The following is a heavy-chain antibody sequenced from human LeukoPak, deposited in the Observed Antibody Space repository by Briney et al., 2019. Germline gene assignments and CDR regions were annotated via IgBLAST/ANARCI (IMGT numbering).Heavy chain of an antibody. V-gene: IGHV3-33*06. CDR1: GFTFSSYG. CDR2: IWYDGSNK. J-gene: IGHJ4*02. D-gene: IGHD3-16*01. CDR3: AKGPGGAKYYFDY. Sequence: GGSLRLSCAASGFTFSSYGMHWVRQAPGKGLEGVAVIWYDGSNKYYADSVKGRFTISRDNSKNTLYLQMNSLRAEDTAVYYCAKGPGGAKYYFDYWGQGTLVTVSS.